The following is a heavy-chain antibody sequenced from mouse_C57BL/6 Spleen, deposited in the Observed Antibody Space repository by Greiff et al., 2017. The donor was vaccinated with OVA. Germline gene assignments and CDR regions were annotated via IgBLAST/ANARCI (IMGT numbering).Heavy chain of an antibody. V-gene: IGHV1-26*01. CDR2: INPNTGGT. Sequence: VQLQQSGPELVKPGASVKISCKASGYTFTDYYMNWVKQSHGKSLEWIGDINPNTGGTSYNQKFKGKATLTVDKSSSTAYMELRSLTSEDSAVYYYARGLRRYFDVWGKGTTVTVSS. CDR3: ARGLRRYFDV. J-gene: IGHJ1*03. CDR1: GYTFTDYY. D-gene: IGHD2-4*01.